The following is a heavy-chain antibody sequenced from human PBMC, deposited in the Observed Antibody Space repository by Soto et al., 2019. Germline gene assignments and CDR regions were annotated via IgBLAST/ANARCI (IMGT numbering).Heavy chain of an antibody. J-gene: IGHJ5*02. CDR2: IYYSGST. CDR1: GGSISSGGYY. CDR3: AREVAAHVYWFDP. V-gene: IGHV4-31*03. Sequence: SETLSLTCTVSGGSISSGGYYWSWIRQHPGKGLEWIGYIYYSGSTYYNPSLKSRVTISVDTSKNQFSLKLSSVTAADTAVYYCAREVAAHVYWFDPWGQGTLVTVSS. D-gene: IGHD6-6*01.